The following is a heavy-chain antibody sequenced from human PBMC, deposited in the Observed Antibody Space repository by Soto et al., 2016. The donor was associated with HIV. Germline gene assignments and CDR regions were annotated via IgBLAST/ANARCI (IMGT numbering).Heavy chain of an antibody. CDR1: GVSFSDDQ. CDR3: ARLLKAEARHYDFWSGFXGWFDP. D-gene: IGHD3-3*01. V-gene: IGHV4-34*02. CDR2: ISQTGET. J-gene: IGHJ5*02. Sequence: QVRLEQWGAGLLKPSETLSLTCAVYGVSFSDDQWCWIRQAPGKELEWIGEISQTGETKYNPSLKSRATISVDASRNQVSLKVKSVTVADTSVYYCARLLKAEARHYDFWSGFXGWFDPVGQG.